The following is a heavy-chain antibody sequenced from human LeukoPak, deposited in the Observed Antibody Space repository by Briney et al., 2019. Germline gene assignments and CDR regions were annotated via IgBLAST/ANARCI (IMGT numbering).Heavy chain of an antibody. CDR2: INPNSGGT. D-gene: IGHD4-23*01. J-gene: IGHJ2*01. CDR3: ARHPGKVTNDWYFDL. V-gene: IGHV1-2*02. Sequence: ASVKVSCKASGYTYTGYYMHWVRQAPGQGLEWMGWINPNSGGTNYAQKFQGRVTMTRDTSITTAYMELSRLSSDDTAVYYCARHPGKVTNDWYFDLWGRGTLVTVSS. CDR1: GYTYTGYY.